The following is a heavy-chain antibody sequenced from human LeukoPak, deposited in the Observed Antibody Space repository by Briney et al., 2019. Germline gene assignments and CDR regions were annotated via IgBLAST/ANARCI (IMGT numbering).Heavy chain of an antibody. CDR3: ARLARVSYHEDY. J-gene: IGHJ4*02. Sequence: GSLRLSCAASGFTSSSYSMNWVRQAPGKGLEWVSYISSSSSTIYYADSVKGRFTISRDDAKNSLYLQMNSLRDEDTAVYYCARLARVSYHEDYWGQGTLVTVSS. CDR2: ISSSSSTI. V-gene: IGHV3-48*02. CDR1: GFTSSSYS. D-gene: IGHD1-26*01.